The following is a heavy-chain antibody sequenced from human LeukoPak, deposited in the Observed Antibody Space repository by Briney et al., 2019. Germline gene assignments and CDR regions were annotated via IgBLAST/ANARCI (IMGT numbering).Heavy chain of an antibody. V-gene: IGHV6-1*01. CDR1: GDSVSSNSAA. D-gene: IGHD2/OR15-2a*01. CDR2: TYYRSKWYY. J-gene: IGHJ4*02. CDR3: AREATFHIRYFDY. Sequence: SQTLSLTCVISGDSVSSNSAAWNWIRQSPSRGLEWLGRTYYRSKWYYHYAVSMKSRITVNPDTSKNQFSLQLNSVTPEDTAVYYCAREATFHIRYFDYWGQGTLVTVSS.